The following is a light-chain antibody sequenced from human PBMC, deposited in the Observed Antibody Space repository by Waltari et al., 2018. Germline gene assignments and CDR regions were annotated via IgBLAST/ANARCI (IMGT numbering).Light chain of an antibody. V-gene: IGLV6-57*03. CDR1: SGSIASNY. CDR3: QSYDSSNQV. J-gene: IGLJ3*02. Sequence: NFMLTQPHSVSESPGKTVTISCTRSSGSIASNYVQWYQQRPGSAPTTVIYEDNQRPSGVPDRFSSSIDSSSNSASLTISGLKTEDEADYDCQSYDSSNQVFGGGTKLTVL. CDR2: EDN.